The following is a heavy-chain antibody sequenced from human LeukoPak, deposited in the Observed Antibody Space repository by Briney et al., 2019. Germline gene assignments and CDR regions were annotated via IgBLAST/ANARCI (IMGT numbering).Heavy chain of an antibody. CDR2: IKEDGTET. CDR1: GFMFSSNW. CDR3: AKEGRSLQTD. Sequence: PGGSLRLSRAASGFMFSSNWMSWARLAPGKGLEWVANIKEDGTETYYVDSVKGRFTISRDNAKNSLYLQMNSLRVEDTAVYYCAKEGRSLQTDWGRGTLVTVSS. D-gene: IGHD5-24*01. V-gene: IGHV3-7*03. J-gene: IGHJ4*02.